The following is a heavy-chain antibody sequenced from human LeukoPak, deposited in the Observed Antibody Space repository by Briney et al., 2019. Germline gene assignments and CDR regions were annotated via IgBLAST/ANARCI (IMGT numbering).Heavy chain of an antibody. CDR2: ISAYNGNT. D-gene: IGHD1-14*01. CDR1: GYTFTSYG. J-gene: IGHJ6*02. CDR3: AREVFPYYYGMDV. V-gene: IGHV1-18*01. Sequence: ASVKVSCTASGYTFTSYGISWARQAPGQGLEWMGWISAYNGNTNYAQKLQGRVTMTTDTSTSTAYMELRSLRSDDTAVYYCAREVFPYYYGMDVWGQGTTVTVSS.